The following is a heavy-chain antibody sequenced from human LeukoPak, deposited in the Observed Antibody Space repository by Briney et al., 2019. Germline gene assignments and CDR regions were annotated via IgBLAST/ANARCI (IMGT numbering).Heavy chain of an antibody. CDR3: ARGSPWWYSSSSGGVYYMDV. J-gene: IGHJ6*03. V-gene: IGHV4-59*12. D-gene: IGHD6-6*01. CDR1: GGSISNYY. CDR2: SFYSGNP. Sequence: SETLSLTCTVSGGSISNYYWYWMRQPPGKGLEWIAYSFYSGNPNYNPSLKSRVTMSVDTPKNQFSLKLSSVTAADTAVYYCARGSPWWYSSSSGGVYYMDVWCKGTTVTVSS.